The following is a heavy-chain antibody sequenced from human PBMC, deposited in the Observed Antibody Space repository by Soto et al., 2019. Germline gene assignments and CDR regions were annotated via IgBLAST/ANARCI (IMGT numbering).Heavy chain of an antibody. CDR1: GFTFSDYY. J-gene: IGHJ6*02. V-gene: IGHV3-11*01. D-gene: IGHD2-2*01. CDR2: ISSSGSSSGSTM. CDR3: ARYCRSRSCFHYPYYYGMDV. Sequence: QVQLVESGGGLVKPGGSLRLSCAASGFTFSDYYMSWIRQAPGKGLEWVSYISSSGSSSGSTMYYADSVKGRFTISRENAKNSLYLQMNSLRAEDTAVYYCARYCRSRSCFHYPYYYGMDVWGQGTTVTVSS.